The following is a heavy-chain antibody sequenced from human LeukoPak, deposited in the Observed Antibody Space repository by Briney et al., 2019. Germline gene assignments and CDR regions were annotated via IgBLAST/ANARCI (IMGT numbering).Heavy chain of an antibody. J-gene: IGHJ4*02. CDR2: INPSGGST. CDR3: ASGEAYYDFWSGYKALDY. V-gene: IGHV1-46*01. D-gene: IGHD3-3*01. CDR1: GYTFTSYY. Sequence: ASVKVSCEASGYTFTSYYMHWVRQAPGQGLEWMGIINPSGGSTSYAQKFQGRVTMTRDTSTSTAYMELSSLRSEDTAVYYCASGEAYYDFWSGYKALDYWGQGTLVTVSS.